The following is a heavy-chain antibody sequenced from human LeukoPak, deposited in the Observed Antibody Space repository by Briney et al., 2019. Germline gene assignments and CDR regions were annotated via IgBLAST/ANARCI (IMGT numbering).Heavy chain of an antibody. J-gene: IGHJ3*02. CDR2: ISTNGERT. D-gene: IGHD6-19*01. V-gene: IGHV3-23*01. CDR3: ARDRAVGGTVLDI. Sequence: GGSLRLSCEASGFSFSSYAMDWLRQAPGKGLEWVSAISTNGERTFYADSVKGRFTISRDNSKNTLYLQMNSLRDEDTTMYYCARDRAVGGTVLDIWGQGTMVTVSS. CDR1: GFSFSSYA.